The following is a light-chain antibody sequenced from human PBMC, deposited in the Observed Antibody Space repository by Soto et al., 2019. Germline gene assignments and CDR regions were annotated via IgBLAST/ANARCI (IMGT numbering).Light chain of an antibody. CDR2: GAS. J-gene: IGKJ1*01. CDR3: QQYGSLSWT. CDR1: QSVSSNC. Sequence: DIVLTQSPGTLSLSPGERATLSCRASQSVSSNCLAWYQQKPGQAPRLLIYGASTRATGVPDRFSGSGSGTDFTLTISRLEPEDFAVYHCQQYGSLSWTFGQGTKVAIK. V-gene: IGKV3-20*01.